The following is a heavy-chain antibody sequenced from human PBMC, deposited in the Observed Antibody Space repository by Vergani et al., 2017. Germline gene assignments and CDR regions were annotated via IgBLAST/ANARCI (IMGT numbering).Heavy chain of an antibody. J-gene: IGHJ5*02. V-gene: IGHV3-30*18. Sequence: VQLVESGGGLVKPGGSLRLSCAASGFTFSNYWMHWVRQAPGKGLEWVAVISYDGSNKYYADSVKGRFTISRDNSKNTLYLQMNSLRAEDTALYYCAKSGYTIEIQLSPWFDPWGQGTLVTVSS. CDR1: GFTFSNYW. CDR3: AKSGYTIEIQLSPWFDP. CDR2: ISYDGSNK. D-gene: IGHD5-18*01.